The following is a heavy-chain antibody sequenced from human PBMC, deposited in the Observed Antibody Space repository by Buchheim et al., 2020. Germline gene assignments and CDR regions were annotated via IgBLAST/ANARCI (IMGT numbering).Heavy chain of an antibody. V-gene: IGHV4-59*01. D-gene: IGHD5-24*01. J-gene: IGHJ5*02. CDR1: GGSISSYY. Sequence: QVQLQESGPGLVKPSETLSLTCTVSGGSISSYYWSWIRQPPGKGLEWIGYIYYSGSTNYNPSLKSRVTIYVDTSKNQFSLKLSSVTAADTAVYYCARVPIRDGYNGFFGFDPWGQGTL. CDR3: ARVPIRDGYNGFFGFDP. CDR2: IYYSGST.